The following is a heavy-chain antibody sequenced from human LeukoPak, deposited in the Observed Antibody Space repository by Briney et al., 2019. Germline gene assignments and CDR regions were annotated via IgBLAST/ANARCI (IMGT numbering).Heavy chain of an antibody. D-gene: IGHD4-17*01. Sequence: GGSLRLSCAASGFTFSSYAMHWVRQAPGKGLEWVAVISYDGSNKYYADSVEGRFTISRDNSKNTLYLQMNSLRAEDTAVYYCASSRTTVTTYYWGQGTLVTVSS. CDR2: ISYDGSNK. CDR1: GFTFSSYA. V-gene: IGHV3-30-3*01. CDR3: ASSRTTVTTYY. J-gene: IGHJ4*02.